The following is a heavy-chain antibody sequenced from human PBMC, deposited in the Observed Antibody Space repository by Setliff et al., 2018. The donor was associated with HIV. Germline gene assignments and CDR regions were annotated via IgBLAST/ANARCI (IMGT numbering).Heavy chain of an antibody. Sequence: SGPTLVNPTQTLTLTCTFSGFSLSTSGVCVGWIRQPPGKALEWLALIYWDDVKRYSPSLKSRLTITKDTSKNQVVLTMTNMDPVDTATYYCAHILQDPPSHFYYYFYMDVWGKGTTVTVSS. J-gene: IGHJ6*03. CDR2: IYWDDVK. D-gene: IGHD3-3*02. CDR3: AHILQDPPSHFYYYFYMDV. V-gene: IGHV2-5*02. CDR1: GFSLSTSGVC.